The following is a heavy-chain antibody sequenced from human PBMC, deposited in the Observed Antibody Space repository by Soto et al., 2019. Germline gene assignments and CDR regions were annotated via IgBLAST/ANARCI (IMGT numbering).Heavy chain of an antibody. CDR1: GGSFSGYY. CDR3: ARGRIAAADFDY. J-gene: IGHJ4*02. Sequence: SETLSLTCAVYGGSFSGYYWSWIRQPPGKGLEWIGEINHSGSTNYNPSLKSRVTISVDTSKNQFSLKLSSVTAADTAVYYCARGRIAAADFDYWGQGTLVTVSS. D-gene: IGHD6-13*01. CDR2: INHSGST. V-gene: IGHV4-34*01.